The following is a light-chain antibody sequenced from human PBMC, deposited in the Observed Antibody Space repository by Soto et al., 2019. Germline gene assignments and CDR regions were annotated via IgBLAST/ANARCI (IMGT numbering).Light chain of an antibody. CDR1: QSVSGN. Sequence: EVVLTQSPATLSVSPGERATLSCRASQSVSGNLAWYQQKPGQAPRLLIYGASTRATGIPAKFSGSGSGTEFTLTISSLQSEDFAVYYCQQYNNWPPITFGQGTRLEIK. J-gene: IGKJ5*01. V-gene: IGKV3-15*01. CDR2: GAS. CDR3: QQYNNWPPIT.